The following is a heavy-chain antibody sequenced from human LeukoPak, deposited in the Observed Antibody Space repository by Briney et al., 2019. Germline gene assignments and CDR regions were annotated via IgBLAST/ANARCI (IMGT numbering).Heavy chain of an antibody. CDR3: AKGTYGDYVLWFDP. V-gene: IGHV3-30*18. Sequence: GGSLRLSCAASGFTFSSYGMHWVRQAPGKGLEWVAVISYDGSNKYYADSVKGRFTISRDNSKNTLYLQMNGLRAEDTAVYYCAKGTYGDYVLWFDPWGQGTLVTVSS. D-gene: IGHD4-17*01. CDR2: ISYDGSNK. CDR1: GFTFSSYG. J-gene: IGHJ5*02.